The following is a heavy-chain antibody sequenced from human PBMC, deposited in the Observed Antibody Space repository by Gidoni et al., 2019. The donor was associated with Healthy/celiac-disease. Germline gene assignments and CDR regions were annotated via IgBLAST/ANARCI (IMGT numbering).Heavy chain of an antibody. D-gene: IGHD6-19*01. CDR2: ISYDGSNK. CDR3: ARDRGWLVDY. Sequence: QVQLVESGGGVVQPGRSLRHSCAASGFTFGSYARPWVRQAPGMGLEWVAVISYDGSNKYYADSVKGRFTISRDNSKNTLYLQMNSLRAEDTAVYYCARDRGWLVDYWGQGTLVTVSS. CDR1: GFTFGSYA. V-gene: IGHV3-30-3*01. J-gene: IGHJ4*02.